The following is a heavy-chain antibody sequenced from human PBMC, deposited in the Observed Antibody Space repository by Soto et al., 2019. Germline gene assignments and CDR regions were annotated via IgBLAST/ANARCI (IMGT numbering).Heavy chain of an antibody. D-gene: IGHD4-17*01. CDR2: IYYSGGT. Sequence: SETLSLTCTVSGGSISSSSYYWGWIRQPPGKGLEWIGSIYYSGGTYYNPSLKSRVTISVDTSKNQFSLKLSSVTAADTAVYYCASHTTVALHGGNWFDPWGQGTLVTVSS. J-gene: IGHJ5*02. CDR3: ASHTTVALHGGNWFDP. V-gene: IGHV4-39*01. CDR1: GGSISSSSYY.